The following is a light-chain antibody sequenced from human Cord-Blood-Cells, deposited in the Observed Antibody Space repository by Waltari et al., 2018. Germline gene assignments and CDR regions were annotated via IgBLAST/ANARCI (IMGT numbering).Light chain of an antibody. Sequence: QSALTQPASVSGYPGQSITISCTGTSSDVGGYNYGSWYQQHPGKAPQLMIYVLSNRPSGVSTRFSGSKSGNTASLTISGLQAEDEADYYCSSYTSSSTLVFGGGTKLTVL. V-gene: IGLV2-14*01. CDR1: SSDVGGYNY. CDR3: SSYTSSSTLV. CDR2: VLS. J-gene: IGLJ2*01.